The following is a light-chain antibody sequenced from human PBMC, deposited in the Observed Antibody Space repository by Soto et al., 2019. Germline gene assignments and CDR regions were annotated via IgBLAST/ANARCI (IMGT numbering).Light chain of an antibody. V-gene: IGLV2-14*03. J-gene: IGLJ2*01. Sequence: QSALTQPASVSGSPGQSITISCAGTGSDLGDYDHVAWYQQHPGNAPKLLIYDVNKWPPGVSDRFSGSKSGYTASLTISGLQAEDEADYYCCSYTTSHTWVFGGGTKLTVL. CDR3: CSYTTSHTWV. CDR2: DVN. CDR1: GSDLGDYDH.